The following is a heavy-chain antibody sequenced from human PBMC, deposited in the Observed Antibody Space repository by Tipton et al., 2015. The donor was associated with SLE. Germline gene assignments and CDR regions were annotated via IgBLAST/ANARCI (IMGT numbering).Heavy chain of an antibody. J-gene: IGHJ4*02. CDR2: ISGTSSMI. D-gene: IGHD1-26*01. CDR3: VRGVRGVGATTLDY. Sequence: SLRLSCAASGFTFNIYSMNWVRQAPGKGLEWLAFISGTSSMIFYADSVRGRFTISRDNAKNSLYLQMNSLRPEDTALYYCVRGVRGVGATTLDYWGQGTLVTVSS. V-gene: IGHV3-48*01. CDR1: GFTFNIYS.